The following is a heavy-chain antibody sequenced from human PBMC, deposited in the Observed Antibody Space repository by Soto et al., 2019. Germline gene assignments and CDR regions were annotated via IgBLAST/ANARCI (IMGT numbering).Heavy chain of an antibody. CDR1: GYTFTSYG. J-gene: IGHJ4*02. V-gene: IGHV1-18*04. Sequence: AASANGSFKASGYTFTSYGISWVRQAPGQGLECMGWISAYNGNTNYAQNLQGRVTMTTDTSTSTAYMELRSLRSDDTAVYYFARSNRRVAVAGTTDYWGQGTLVTVSS. CDR2: ISAYNGNT. D-gene: IGHD6-13*01. CDR3: ARSNRRVAVAGTTDY.